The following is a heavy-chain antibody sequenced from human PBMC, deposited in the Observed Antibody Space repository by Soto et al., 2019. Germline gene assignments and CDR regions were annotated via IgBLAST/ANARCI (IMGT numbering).Heavy chain of an antibody. Sequence: GGSLRLSCAASGFTFSSYAMSWVRQAPGKGLEWVSAISGSGGSTYYADSVKGRFTISRDNSKNTLYLQMNSLRAEDTAVYYCAKVACSSTSCYSYYYYYMDVWGKGTTVTVSS. D-gene: IGHD2-2*01. J-gene: IGHJ6*03. CDR2: ISGSGGST. CDR3: AKVACSSTSCYSYYYYYMDV. V-gene: IGHV3-23*01. CDR1: GFTFSSYA.